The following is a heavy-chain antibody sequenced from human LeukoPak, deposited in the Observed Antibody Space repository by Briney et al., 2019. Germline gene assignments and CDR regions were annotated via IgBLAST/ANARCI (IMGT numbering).Heavy chain of an antibody. CDR1: GFTFTNYW. CDR2: IKDDGSAK. Sequence: GGSLRLSCAASGFTFTNYWMTWVRQAPGKGLEWVANIKDDGSAKYYVDSVKGRFTISRDDAKNTLYLQMNRLRAEDTAVYYCAKVLQLYGDFDYWGQGTLVTVSS. CDR3: AKVLQLYGDFDY. V-gene: IGHV3-7*03. J-gene: IGHJ4*02. D-gene: IGHD4-17*01.